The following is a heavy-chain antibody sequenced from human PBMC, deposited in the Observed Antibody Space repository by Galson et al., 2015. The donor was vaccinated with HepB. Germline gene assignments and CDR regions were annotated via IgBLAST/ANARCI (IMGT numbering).Heavy chain of an antibody. Sequence: QSGAEVKKPGESLRISCKGSGYSFTNYWISWVRQMPGKGLEWMGRIDPSDSYTNYSPSFQGHVTISSDRLSNVYLQWSSLKASDTAIYFCARHYGQQVLDGWFDPWGQGTLVTVSS. D-gene: IGHD6-13*01. V-gene: IGHV5-10-1*01. CDR3: ARHYGQQVLDGWFDP. CDR1: GYSFTNYW. CDR2: IDPSDSYT. J-gene: IGHJ5*02.